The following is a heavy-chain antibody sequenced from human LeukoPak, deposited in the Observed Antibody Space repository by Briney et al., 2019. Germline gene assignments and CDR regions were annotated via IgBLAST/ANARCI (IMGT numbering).Heavy chain of an antibody. D-gene: IGHD2/OR15-2a*01. CDR3: AKDVIVAFDY. CDR1: GFTFSSYG. J-gene: IGHJ4*02. CDR2: IRYDGSNK. V-gene: IGHV3-30*02. Sequence: GGSLRLSCAASGFTFSSYGMHWVRQAPGKGLEWVAFIRYDGSNKYYADPVKGRFTISRDNSKNTLYLQMNSLRAEDTAVYYCAKDVIVAFDYWGQGTLVTVSS.